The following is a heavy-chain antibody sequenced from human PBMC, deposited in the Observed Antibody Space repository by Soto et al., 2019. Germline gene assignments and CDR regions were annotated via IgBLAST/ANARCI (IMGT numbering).Heavy chain of an antibody. CDR1: GGTFSSCA. V-gene: IGHV1-69*12. CDR3: ARHVPAAGYYYGMDV. J-gene: IGHJ6*02. Sequence: QVQLVQSGAEVKKPGSSVKVSCKASGGTFSSCAISWVRQAPGQGLEWMGGIIPIFGTANYAQKFQGRVTITADESTRTAYMELRSVRSADTAVYYCARHVPAAGYYYGMDVWAQGTTATVSS. D-gene: IGHD2-2*01. CDR2: IIPIFGTA.